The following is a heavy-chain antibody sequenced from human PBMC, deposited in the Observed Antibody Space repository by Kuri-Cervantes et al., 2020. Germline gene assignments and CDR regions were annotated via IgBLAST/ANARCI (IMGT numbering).Heavy chain of an antibody. V-gene: IGHV3-21*04. J-gene: IGHJ4*02. CDR1: GFTFSSYS. CDR2: ISSSSSYI. D-gene: IGHD6-13*01. Sequence: LSLTCAASGFTFSSYSMNWVRQAPGKGLEWVSSISSSSSYIYYADSVKGRFTISRDNAKNSLYLQMNSLRAEDTAVYYCARGLVGSSWYDYFDYWGQGTLVTVSS. CDR3: ARGLVGSSWYDYFDY.